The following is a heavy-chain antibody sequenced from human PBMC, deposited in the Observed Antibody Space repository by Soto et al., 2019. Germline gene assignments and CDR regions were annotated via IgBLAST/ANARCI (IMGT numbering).Heavy chain of an antibody. CDR2: IYYSGST. J-gene: IGHJ5*02. Sequence: SETLSLTCTVSGGSISSGGYYWSWIRQHPGKGLEWIGYIYYSGSTYYNPSLKSRVTISVDTSKNQFSLKLSSVTAADTAVYYCARDGTHYDILTGLNWFDPWGQGTLVTVSS. D-gene: IGHD3-9*01. CDR1: GGSISSGGYY. CDR3: ARDGTHYDILTGLNWFDP. V-gene: IGHV4-31*03.